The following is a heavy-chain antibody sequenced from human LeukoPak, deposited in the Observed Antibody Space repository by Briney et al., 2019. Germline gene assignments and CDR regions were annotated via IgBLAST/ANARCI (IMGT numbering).Heavy chain of an antibody. D-gene: IGHD2-8*01. J-gene: IGHJ4*02. Sequence: SETLSLTCAVYGGSFSGYYWSWIRQPPGKGLEWIGEINHSGSTNYNPSLKSRVTISVDTSKNQFSLKLSSVTAADTAVYYCARVGGRLIDYWGQGNLVTVSS. V-gene: IGHV4-34*01. CDR1: GGSFSGYY. CDR3: ARVGGRLIDY. CDR2: INHSGST.